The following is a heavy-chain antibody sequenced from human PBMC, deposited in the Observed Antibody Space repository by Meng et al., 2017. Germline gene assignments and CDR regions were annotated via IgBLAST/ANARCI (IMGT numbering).Heavy chain of an antibody. CDR1: GDSVSSNTVT. Sequence: SETLSLTCAISGDSVSSNTVTWNWIRQSPSRGLEWLGRTFYRSKWYNDYAVSVKSRITINPDTSKNQFSLHLNSVTPEDTAVYYCARSRQGGWRGMDVWGQGTTVTVS. D-gene: IGHD2-15*01. CDR3: ARSRQGGWRGMDV. J-gene: IGHJ6*02. V-gene: IGHV6-1*01. CDR2: TFYRSKWYN.